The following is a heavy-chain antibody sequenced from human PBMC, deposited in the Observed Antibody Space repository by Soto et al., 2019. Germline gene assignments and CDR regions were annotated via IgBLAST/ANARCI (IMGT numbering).Heavy chain of an antibody. J-gene: IGHJ6*02. CDR2: INPNSGGT. CDR1: GYTFTGYY. Sequence: ASVKVSCKASGYTFTGYYMHWVRQAPGQGLEWMGWINPNSGGTNYAQKFQGWVTMTRDTSISTAYMELSRLRSDDTAVYYCARERMATIPYYYYGMDVWGQGTTVTVSS. D-gene: IGHD5-12*01. V-gene: IGHV1-2*04. CDR3: ARERMATIPYYYYGMDV.